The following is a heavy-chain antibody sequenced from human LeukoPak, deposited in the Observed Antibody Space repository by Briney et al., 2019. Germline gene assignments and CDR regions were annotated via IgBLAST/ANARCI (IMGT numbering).Heavy chain of an antibody. D-gene: IGHD2-21*01. CDR1: GFTFSDYY. CDR2: ISSSGSTI. V-gene: IGHV3-11*04. CDR3: AREGWGVLLRSPDY. Sequence: AGGSLRLSCAASGFTFSDYYMSWIRQAPGKGLEWVSYISSSGSTIYYADSVKGRFTISRDNAKNSLYLQVNSLRVEDTAVYYCAREGWGVLLRSPDYWGQGTLVTVSS. J-gene: IGHJ4*02.